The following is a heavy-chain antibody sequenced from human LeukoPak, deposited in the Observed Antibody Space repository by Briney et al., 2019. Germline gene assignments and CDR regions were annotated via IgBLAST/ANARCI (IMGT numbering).Heavy chain of an antibody. CDR1: GFNINDHY. CDR2: TRNKADGYTT. Sequence: PGGSLRLSCAASGFNINDHYMGWVRQAPGKGLEWIGRTRNKADGYTTVYAASVKGRFTISRDASHNSMYLQMNSLKTEDTAVYYCTRGGLYGGSSAFDYWGQGALVTVSS. D-gene: IGHD2-15*01. V-gene: IGHV3-72*01. J-gene: IGHJ4*02. CDR3: TRGGLYGGSSAFDY.